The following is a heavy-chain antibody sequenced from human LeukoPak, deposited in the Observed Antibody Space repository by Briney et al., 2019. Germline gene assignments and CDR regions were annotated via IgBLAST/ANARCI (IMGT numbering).Heavy chain of an antibody. CDR2: IRYDGSNK. V-gene: IGHV3-30*02. CDR3: AKGLGWPPPNWFDP. D-gene: IGHD6-19*01. J-gene: IGHJ5*02. CDR1: GFTFSSYG. Sequence: PGGSLRLSCAASGFTFSSYGMHWVRQAPGKGLEWVAFIRYDGSNKYYADSVKGRFTISRGNSKNTLYLQMNSLRAEDTAVYYCAKGLGWPPPNWFDPWGQGTLVTVSS.